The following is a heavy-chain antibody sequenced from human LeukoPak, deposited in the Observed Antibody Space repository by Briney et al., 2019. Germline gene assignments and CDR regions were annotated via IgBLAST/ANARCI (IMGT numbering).Heavy chain of an antibody. D-gene: IGHD6-25*01. V-gene: IGHV1-2*02. CDR3: ARVSAALGTRYMDV. CDR2: VNPKSGRT. CDR1: GYTFIDSY. Sequence: GASVTVSFEASGYTFIDSYIHWVRQAPGQGGEGMGWVNPKSGRTNYAQQFQGRVTMTSDTSMNTVYMEMSGLRSDDTAVFYCARVSAALGTRYMDVWGNGTTVIVSS. J-gene: IGHJ6*03.